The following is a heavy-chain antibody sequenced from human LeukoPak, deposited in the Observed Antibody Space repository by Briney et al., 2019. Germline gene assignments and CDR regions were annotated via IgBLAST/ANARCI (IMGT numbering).Heavy chain of an antibody. V-gene: IGHV3-7*01. CDR1: GFIFSTYW. CDR3: ARDAFASGSYNPFDN. CDR2: IRQDGGEK. Sequence: GGSLRLSCATSGFIFSTYWMSWVRQAPGKGLEWVANIRQDGGEKHYVDSVKGRFTISRDNAKNSLYLQMNSLRAEDTAVYYCARDAFASGSYNPFDNWGQGTLVTVSS. D-gene: IGHD3-10*01. J-gene: IGHJ4*02.